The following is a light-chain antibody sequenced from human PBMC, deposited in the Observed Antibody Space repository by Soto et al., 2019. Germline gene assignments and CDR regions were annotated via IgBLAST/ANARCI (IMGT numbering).Light chain of an antibody. V-gene: IGKV1-39*01. Sequence: DIQLTQSPSSLSASVGDRVTITCRASQNVHDHLKWFQVKSGKAPSLLIFGASTLQTGVPSRFSGDGSGTDFTLTISPVQPEDFATYYCQQPFSNFFSFGGGTRLEIK. CDR2: GAS. J-gene: IGKJ4*01. CDR1: QNVHDH. CDR3: QQPFSNFFS.